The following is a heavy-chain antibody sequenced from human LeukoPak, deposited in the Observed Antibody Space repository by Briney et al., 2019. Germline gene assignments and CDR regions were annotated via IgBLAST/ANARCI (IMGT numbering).Heavy chain of an antibody. J-gene: IGHJ2*01. V-gene: IGHV1-2*02. D-gene: IGHD2-15*01. Sequence: ASVKVSCKASGYTFTGYHMHWVRQAPGQGLEWMGWINPNSGGTNYAQKFQGRVTMTTDTSTSTAYMELRSLRSDDTAVYYCARDHGGKVDRYFDLWGRGTLVTVSS. CDR2: INPNSGGT. CDR1: GYTFTGYH. CDR3: ARDHGGKVDRYFDL.